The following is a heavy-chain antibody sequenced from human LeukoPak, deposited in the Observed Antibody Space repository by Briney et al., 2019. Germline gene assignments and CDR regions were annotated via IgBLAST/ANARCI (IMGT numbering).Heavy chain of an antibody. CDR2: IYSSGST. CDR3: ARVFDSGSQAYFYYMDV. V-gene: IGHV4-59*01. CDR1: GGSIRGYY. D-gene: IGHD3-10*01. Sequence: SETLFLTCNVSGGSIRGYYWSWIRQPPGKGLEWIGYIYSSGSTNYNPSLKSRVTMSVDTSKNQFSLKVSSVTAADTAVYYCARVFDSGSQAYFYYMDVWGKGTTVTISS. J-gene: IGHJ6*03.